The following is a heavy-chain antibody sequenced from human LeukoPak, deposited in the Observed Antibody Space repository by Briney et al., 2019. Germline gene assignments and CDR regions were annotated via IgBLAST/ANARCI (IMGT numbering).Heavy chain of an antibody. Sequence: GGSLRLSCAASGFTFSSYGMHWVRQAPGKGLEWVAVISYDGSNKYYADSVKGRFTISRDNSKNTLYLQMNSLRAEDTAVYHCAKPGIVGATWRYYFGYWGQGTLVTVSS. D-gene: IGHD1-26*01. V-gene: IGHV3-30*18. CDR2: ISYDGSNK. CDR3: AKPGIVGATWRYYFGY. CDR1: GFTFSSYG. J-gene: IGHJ4*02.